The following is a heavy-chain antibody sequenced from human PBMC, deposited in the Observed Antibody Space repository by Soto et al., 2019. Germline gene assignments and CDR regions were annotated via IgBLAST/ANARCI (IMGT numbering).Heavy chain of an antibody. V-gene: IGHV5-51*01. CDR1: GYSFTSYW. CDR2: IYPGDSDT. Sequence: GESLKISCKGSGYSFTSYWIGWVRQMPGKGLEWMGIIYPGDSDTRYSPSFQGQVTISADKSISTAYLQWSSLKASDTAMYYCARHLTLDFWSGRNWFDPWGQGTLVTVSS. J-gene: IGHJ5*02. D-gene: IGHD3-3*01. CDR3: ARHLTLDFWSGRNWFDP.